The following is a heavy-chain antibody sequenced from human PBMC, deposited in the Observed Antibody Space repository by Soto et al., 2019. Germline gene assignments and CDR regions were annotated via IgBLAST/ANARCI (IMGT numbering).Heavy chain of an antibody. J-gene: IGHJ4*01. CDR3: ARDSGKGAYFDY. D-gene: IGHD1-26*01. CDR2: IRNKANSYTT. CDR1: GFTFSDHY. Sequence: EVQLVESAGGLVQPGGSQRLSCAASGFTFSDHYMDWVRQAPGKGLEWVGRIRNKANSYTTDYAASVKGRFTISRDDSKDSLYLQMNSLKTEDTAIYYCARDSGKGAYFDYWGHGTLATVSS. V-gene: IGHV3-72*01.